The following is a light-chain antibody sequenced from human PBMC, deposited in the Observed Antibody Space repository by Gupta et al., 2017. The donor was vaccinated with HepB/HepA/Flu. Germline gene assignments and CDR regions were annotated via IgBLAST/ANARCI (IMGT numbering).Light chain of an antibody. CDR2: DSS. J-gene: IGKJ4*01. Sequence: EIVLTQSPATLSLSPGERATLSCRASQSVSHYLAWYQQRPVQAPILLIYDSSKGATGVPARFSGSGSWTDFTLTISGLDPEDSAVYFFQQRGDWPLTFGGGTKVEIK. V-gene: IGKV3-11*01. CDR3: QQRGDWPLT. CDR1: QSVSHY.